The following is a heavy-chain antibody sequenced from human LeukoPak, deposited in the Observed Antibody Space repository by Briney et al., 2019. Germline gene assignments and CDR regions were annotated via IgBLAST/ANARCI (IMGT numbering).Heavy chain of an antibody. CDR1: GYTFTGYY. CDR2: MNPNSGNT. J-gene: IGHJ6*03. CDR3: ARGGEQQLVWPPPPDYYYYMDV. V-gene: IGHV1-8*02. D-gene: IGHD6-13*01. Sequence: ASVKVSCKASGYTFTGYYMHWVRQAPGQGLEWMGWMNPNSGNTGYAQKFQGRVTMTRNTSISTAYMELSSLRSEDTAVYYCARGGEQQLVWPPPPDYYYYMDVWGKGTTVTISS.